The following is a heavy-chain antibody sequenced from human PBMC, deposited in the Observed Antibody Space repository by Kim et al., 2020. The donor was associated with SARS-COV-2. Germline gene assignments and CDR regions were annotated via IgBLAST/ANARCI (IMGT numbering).Heavy chain of an antibody. Sequence: GGSLRLSCAASGFTFSSYDMHWVRQAPGKGLEWVAVIWNDGSNIYYADSVKGRFTISRDNSKNTMYLQMNSLRAEDTAVYYCARPFGANGFDPWGQGTLVTVSS. CDR1: GFTFSSYD. CDR2: IWNDGSNI. V-gene: IGHV3-33*01. D-gene: IGHD3-10*01. J-gene: IGHJ5*02. CDR3: ARPFGANGFDP.